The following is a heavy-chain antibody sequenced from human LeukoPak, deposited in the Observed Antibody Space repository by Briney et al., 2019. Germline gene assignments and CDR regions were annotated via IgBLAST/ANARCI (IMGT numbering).Heavy chain of an antibody. J-gene: IGHJ6*02. D-gene: IGHD6-13*01. CDR3: ARGQVYSSSWGDYYYGMDV. CDR1: GYTFTSYD. Sequence: ASVKVSCKASGYTFTSYDINWVRQATGQGLEWMGWMNPNSGNTGYAQKFQGRVTMTRNTSISTAYMELSSLRSEDTAVYYCARGQVYSSSWGDYYYGMDVWGQGITVTVSS. CDR2: MNPNSGNT. V-gene: IGHV1-8*01.